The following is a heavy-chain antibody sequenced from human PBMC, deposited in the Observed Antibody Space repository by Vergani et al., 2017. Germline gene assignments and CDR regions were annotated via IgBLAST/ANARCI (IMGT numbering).Heavy chain of an antibody. J-gene: IGHJ4*02. CDR2: ISFDGSNK. V-gene: IGHV3-30-3*01. Sequence: QVQLVESGGGVVQPGRSLRLSCAASGFTFSSYAMHWVRQAPGKGLEWVAFISFDGSNKYYADSVKGRFTISRDNSKNTLYLQMNSLRAEDTAVYYCGRVSDNYNWGQGTLVTVSS. D-gene: IGHD5-24*01. CDR3: GRVSDNYN. CDR1: GFTFSSYA.